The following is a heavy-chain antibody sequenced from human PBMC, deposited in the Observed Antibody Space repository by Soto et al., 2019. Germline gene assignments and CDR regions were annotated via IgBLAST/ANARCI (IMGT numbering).Heavy chain of an antibody. CDR3: AKGSGGYRPYYFDF. V-gene: IGHV3-23*01. Sequence: PGGSLRLSCAASGFTFSDYAMAWVRQPPGKGLDWISAIGGGGIITYYADSVKGRFTISRDNSKNILYLEMNSLTVDDTAVYYCAKGSGGYRPYYFDFWGQGTPVTVSS. D-gene: IGHD3-22*01. J-gene: IGHJ4*02. CDR2: IGGGGIIT. CDR1: GFTFSDYA.